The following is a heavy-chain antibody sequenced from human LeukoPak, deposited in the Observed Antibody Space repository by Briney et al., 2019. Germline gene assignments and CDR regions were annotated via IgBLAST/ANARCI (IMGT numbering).Heavy chain of an antibody. Sequence: SETLSLTCTVSGGSISSYYWSWIRQPPGKGLEWIGYIYYSGSTYYNPSLKSRVTISVDTSKNQFSLKLSSVTAADTAVYYCARFVGSAFDIWGQGTMVTVSS. D-gene: IGHD3-10*01. CDR1: GGSISSYY. CDR2: IYYSGST. V-gene: IGHV4-59*01. J-gene: IGHJ3*02. CDR3: ARFVGSAFDI.